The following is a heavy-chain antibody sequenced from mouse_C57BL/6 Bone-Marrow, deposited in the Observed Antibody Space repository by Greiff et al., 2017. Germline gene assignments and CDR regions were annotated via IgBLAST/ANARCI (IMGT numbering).Heavy chain of an antibody. CDR3: ARDGTWFDY. J-gene: IGHJ3*01. CDR2: IDPSDSYT. D-gene: IGHD3-3*01. Sequence: VQLQQSGAELVKPGASVKLSCKASGYTFTSYWMQWVKQRPGQGLEWIGEIDPSDSYTNYNQKFKGKATLTVDTSSSTAYMQLSSLTSEDSAVYYCARDGTWFDYWGQGTLVTVSA. V-gene: IGHV1-50*01. CDR1: GYTFTSYW.